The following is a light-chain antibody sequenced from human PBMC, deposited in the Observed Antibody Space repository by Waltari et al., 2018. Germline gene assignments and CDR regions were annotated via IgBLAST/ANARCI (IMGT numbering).Light chain of an antibody. Sequence: AIQLTQSPSPLSASVGDRITITCRASQGLTSALAWDQQKPGKAPKLLIYDASSFESGVPSRFSGSGSGTDFTLTISSLQPEDFATYYCQQFNSYPQTFGQGTRLEIK. CDR2: DAS. V-gene: IGKV1-13*02. CDR3: QQFNSYPQT. J-gene: IGKJ5*01. CDR1: QGLTSA.